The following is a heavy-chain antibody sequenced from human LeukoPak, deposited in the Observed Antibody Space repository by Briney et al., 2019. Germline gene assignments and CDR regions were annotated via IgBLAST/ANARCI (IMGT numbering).Heavy chain of an antibody. Sequence: PSGTLSLTCTVSGASISSGGYYWSWIRQHPGKGLEWIGYIYSSGGTYYNPSLKSRVGVSVDTSKNQFSLKLRSVTAADTAVYFCVRAAIPDNWFDPWGQGTLVTVSS. CDR2: IYSSGGT. CDR1: GASISSGGYY. J-gene: IGHJ5*02. V-gene: IGHV4-31*03. D-gene: IGHD2-2*02. CDR3: VRAAIPDNWFDP.